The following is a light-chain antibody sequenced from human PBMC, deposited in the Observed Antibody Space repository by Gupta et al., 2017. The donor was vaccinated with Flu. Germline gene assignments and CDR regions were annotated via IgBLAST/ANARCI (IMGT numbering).Light chain of an antibody. J-gene: IGKJ5*01. Sequence: PSSLCASVGDRVTITSQASHDINYYSNCHQQNPGAAPNLLIYDASKADGGVPSRFSGSACGTYFTLTITILHPEDIANYYCQREDDLRVRFGQGTQLDIK. V-gene: IGKV1-33*01. CDR3: QREDDLRVR. CDR1: HDINYY. CDR2: DAS.